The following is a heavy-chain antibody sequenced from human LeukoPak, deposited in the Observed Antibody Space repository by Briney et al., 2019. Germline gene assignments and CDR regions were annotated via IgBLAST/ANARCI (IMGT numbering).Heavy chain of an antibody. J-gene: IGHJ4*02. CDR2: IRSKAYGGTT. CDR3: AGFYRARFDY. Sequence: SGGSLRLSCTASGFSFAGYAMSWVRQAPGKGLEWVGLIRSKAYGGTTEYAASVKGRFTISRDDSKNTLYLQMNSLKTEDTAVYYCAGFYRARFDYWGQGTLVTVSS. D-gene: IGHD5-18*01. CDR1: GFSFAGYA. V-gene: IGHV3-49*04.